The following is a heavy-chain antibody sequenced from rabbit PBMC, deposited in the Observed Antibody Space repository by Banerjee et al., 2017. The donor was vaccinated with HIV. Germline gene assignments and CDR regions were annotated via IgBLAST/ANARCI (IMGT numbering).Heavy chain of an antibody. CDR1: GFDFSSDA. D-gene: IGHD4-1*01. CDR2: IGAGSSGST. J-gene: IGHJ4*01. Sequence: QSLEESGGGLVQPEGSLTLTCKASGFDFSSDAMCWVRQAPGKRLEWIACIGAGSSGSTYYASWATGRFTISKTSSTTVTLQMTSLTAADTATYFCATGDGASGVWGDLWGQGTLVTV. CDR3: ATGDGASGVWGDL. V-gene: IGHV1S40*01.